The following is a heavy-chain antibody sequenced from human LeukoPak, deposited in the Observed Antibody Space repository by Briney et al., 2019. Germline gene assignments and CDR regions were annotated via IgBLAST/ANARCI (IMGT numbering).Heavy chain of an antibody. Sequence: PSETLSLTCTVSGGSVSSGTYYWSWIRHPPGEGLERIGEINHSGSTNYNPSLKSRVTISVDTSKNQFSLKLSSVTAADTAVYYCARGRGRYYGSGSQPTDYWGQGTLVTVSS. D-gene: IGHD3-10*01. V-gene: IGHV4-61*01. CDR2: INHSGST. CDR1: GGSVSSGTYY. J-gene: IGHJ4*02. CDR3: ARGRGRYYGSGSQPTDY.